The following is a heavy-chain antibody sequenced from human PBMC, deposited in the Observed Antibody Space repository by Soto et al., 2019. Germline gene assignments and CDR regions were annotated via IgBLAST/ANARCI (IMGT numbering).Heavy chain of an antibody. J-gene: IGHJ4*02. V-gene: IGHV3-7*03. CDR2: VKQDGSEK. Sequence: EVQLVESGGGLVQPGGSLRLSCATSGFTFTKYWMSWVRQVPGKGLEWVANVKQDGSEKYYLDSVEGRFIISRDNAKNSLDLEMNSLRVEDTAVYYCARDHMRDWGQGVQVTVSA. CDR3: ARDHMRD. CDR1: GFTFTKYW.